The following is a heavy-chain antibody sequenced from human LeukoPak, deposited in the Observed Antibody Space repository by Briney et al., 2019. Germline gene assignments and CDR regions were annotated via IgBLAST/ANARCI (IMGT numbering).Heavy chain of an antibody. V-gene: IGHV3-21*06. CDR2: ISSYSSFI. CDR3: ARDWDYFDY. Sequence: GESLRLSCAVSGFTFSRYSMSWVRQAPGKGLEWVSSISSYSSFIYYGDSVKGRFTISRDNAENLLYLQMNSLRAEDTAVYYCARDWDYFDYWGQGTLVTVSS. J-gene: IGHJ4*02. D-gene: IGHD1-26*01. CDR1: GFTFSRYS.